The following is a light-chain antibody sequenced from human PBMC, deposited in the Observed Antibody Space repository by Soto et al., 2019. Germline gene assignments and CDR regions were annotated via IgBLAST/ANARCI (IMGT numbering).Light chain of an antibody. J-gene: IGLJ1*01. CDR2: EVS. CDR3: NSYTSKSTGV. CDR1: SSDVGCYNY. Sequence: QSALTQPASVSGSPGQSITISCTGTSSDVGCYNYVSWYQQHPGKAPKLIIYEVSNRPSGVSNRFSGSKSGNTASLTISGLQAEDEADYYCNSYTSKSTGVFGPVTKLTVL. V-gene: IGLV2-14*01.